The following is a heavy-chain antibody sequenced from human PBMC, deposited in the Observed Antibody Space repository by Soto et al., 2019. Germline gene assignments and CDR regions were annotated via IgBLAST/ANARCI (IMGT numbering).Heavy chain of an antibody. Sequence: GGSLRLSCAASGFTFSNAWMSWVRQAPGKGLEWVSYISSSSSTIYYADSVKGRFTISRDNAKNSLYLQMNSLRDEDTAVYYCARRGGIAARKNFDYWGQGTLVTVSS. CDR2: ISSSSSTI. V-gene: IGHV3-48*02. J-gene: IGHJ4*02. CDR1: GFTFSNAW. D-gene: IGHD6-6*01. CDR3: ARRGGIAARKNFDY.